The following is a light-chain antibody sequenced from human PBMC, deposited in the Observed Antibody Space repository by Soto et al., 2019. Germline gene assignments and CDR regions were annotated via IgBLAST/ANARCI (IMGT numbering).Light chain of an antibody. CDR3: QQYNSWPPLT. Sequence: EIVMTQSPATLSVSQGERATLSCRASQSVRSNLAWYQQKPAQAPRLLIYGASPRPPGIPARFSGSGSGTEFTLTISSLQSEDLAVYYCQQYNSWPPLTFGGGTKVEIK. CDR1: QSVRSN. V-gene: IGKV3-15*01. J-gene: IGKJ4*01. CDR2: GAS.